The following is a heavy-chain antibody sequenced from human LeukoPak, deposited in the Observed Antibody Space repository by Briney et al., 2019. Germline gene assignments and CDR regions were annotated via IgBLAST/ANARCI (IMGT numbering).Heavy chain of an antibody. CDR1: GFTFSSYW. D-gene: IGHD3-9*01. CDR2: IKKDGSEK. Sequence: GGSLRLSCAASGFTFSSYWMTWVRQGPGTGLEWVANIKKDGSEKYYVDSVKGRFTISRDNAKNSLYLQMNSLRAEDTAVYYCARYDILTAYYASSYYYGMDVWGQGTMVTVSS. CDR3: ARYDILTAYYASSYYYGMDV. J-gene: IGHJ6*02. V-gene: IGHV3-7*01.